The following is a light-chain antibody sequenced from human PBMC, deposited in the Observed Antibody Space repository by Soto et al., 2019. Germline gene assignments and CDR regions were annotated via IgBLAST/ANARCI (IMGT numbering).Light chain of an antibody. CDR3: QQYNSDPIT. V-gene: IGKV1-16*02. J-gene: IGKJ5*01. CDR1: QDIKNH. CDR2: AAS. Sequence: DIQMTQSPPSLSASVGDRVTITCRASQDIKNHLAWFQHKPGKAPKALIYAASGLHSGVPSKFSGSGSGTDFTLTISSLQPEDFATYFCQQYNSDPITFGQGTRLEIK.